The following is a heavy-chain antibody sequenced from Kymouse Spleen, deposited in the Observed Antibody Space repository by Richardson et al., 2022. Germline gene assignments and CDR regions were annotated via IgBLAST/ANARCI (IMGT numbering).Heavy chain of an antibody. CDR1: GGSISSSSYY. CDR2: IYYSGST. Sequence: QLQLQESGPGLVKPSETLSLTCTVSGGSISSSSYYWGWIRQPPGKGLEWIGSIYYSGSTYYNPSLKSRVTISVDTSKNQFSLKLSSVTAADTAVYYCARHDSSSSFYYYYGMDVWGQGTTVTVSS. CDR3: ARHDSSSSFYYYYGMDV. D-gene: IGHD6-6*01. V-gene: IGHV4-39*01. J-gene: IGHJ6*02.